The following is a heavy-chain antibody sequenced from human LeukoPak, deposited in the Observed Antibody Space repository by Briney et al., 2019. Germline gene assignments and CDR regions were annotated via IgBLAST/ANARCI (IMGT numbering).Heavy chain of an antibody. Sequence: GASVKVSCKASGYTFTSYGISWVRQAPGPGLEWMGWISAYNGNTNYAQKLQGRVTMTTDTSTSTDYMELRSLRSDDTAVYYCARVLSNSGGYFLQKYYFDYWGQGTLVTVSS. CDR2: ISAYNGNT. V-gene: IGHV1-18*01. CDR1: GYTFTSYG. CDR3: ARVLSNSGGYFLQKYYFDY. J-gene: IGHJ4*02. D-gene: IGHD1-26*01.